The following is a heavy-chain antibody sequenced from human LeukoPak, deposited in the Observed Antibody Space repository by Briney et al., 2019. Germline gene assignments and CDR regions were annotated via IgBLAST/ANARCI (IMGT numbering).Heavy chain of an antibody. CDR3: AKDLKLGTHPFDY. D-gene: IGHD7-27*01. CDR1: GFTFSIYA. V-gene: IGHV3-23*01. Sequence: GGSLRLSCAAFGFTFSIYAMSWVRQAPGKGLEWVSAISGSGGSTYYADSVKGRFTISRDNSKNTLYLQMNSLRAEDTAVYYCAKDLKLGTHPFDYWGQGTLVTVSS. CDR2: ISGSGGST. J-gene: IGHJ4*02.